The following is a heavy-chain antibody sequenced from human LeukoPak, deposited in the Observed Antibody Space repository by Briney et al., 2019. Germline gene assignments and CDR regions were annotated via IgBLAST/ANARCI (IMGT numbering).Heavy chain of an antibody. D-gene: IGHD6-19*01. CDR1: GGSISSYY. J-gene: IGHJ4*02. CDR3: ARLWATVAADY. V-gene: IGHV4-59*08. Sequence: SETLSLTCTVSGGSISSYYWSWIRQPPGKGLEWIGYIYYSGSTNYNPSLKSRVTISRDTSKNQFSLKLSSVTAADTAVFYCARLWATVAADYWGQGTLVTVSS. CDR2: IYYSGST.